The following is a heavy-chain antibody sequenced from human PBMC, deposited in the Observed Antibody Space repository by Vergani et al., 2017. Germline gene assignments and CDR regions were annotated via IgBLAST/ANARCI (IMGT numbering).Heavy chain of an antibody. Sequence: QVQLVQSGAEVKKPGASVTVSCKASGYTFTSYAMHWVRQAPGQRLEWMGWINAGNGNTKYSQKFQGRVTITRDTSASTAYMGLSSLRSEDTAVYYCARGGIAAALSLDYWGQGTLVTVSS. CDR2: INAGNGNT. CDR1: GYTFTSYA. D-gene: IGHD6-13*01. J-gene: IGHJ4*02. CDR3: ARGGIAAALSLDY. V-gene: IGHV1-3*01.